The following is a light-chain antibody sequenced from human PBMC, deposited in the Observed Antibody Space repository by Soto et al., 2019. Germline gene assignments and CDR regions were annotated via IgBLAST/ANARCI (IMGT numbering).Light chain of an antibody. Sequence: DIQMTQSPSTLSASAGDRVTITCRASQPISIWLAWYQQKPGKAPKLLIYKASTLERGVPSRFIGSGSGTEFTLTISSLQPDDFATYYCQQYSSDSNTFGQGTNLEI. V-gene: IGKV1-5*03. CDR3: QQYSSDSNT. CDR2: KAS. J-gene: IGKJ2*01. CDR1: QPISIW.